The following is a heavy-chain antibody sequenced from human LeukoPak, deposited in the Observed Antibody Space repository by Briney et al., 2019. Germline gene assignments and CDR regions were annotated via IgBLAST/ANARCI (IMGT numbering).Heavy chain of an antibody. Sequence: SETLSLTCAVSDYSISSGNNRSWIRQSPGKGLEWIGYIYYSGSTNYNPSLKSRVTISVDTSKNQFSLKLSSVTAADTAVYYCATMGNSGSYPFYYYYMDVWGKGTTVTVSS. D-gene: IGHD3-10*01. CDR2: IYYSGST. CDR3: ATMGNSGSYPFYYYYMDV. V-gene: IGHV4-61*01. CDR1: DYSISSGNN. J-gene: IGHJ6*03.